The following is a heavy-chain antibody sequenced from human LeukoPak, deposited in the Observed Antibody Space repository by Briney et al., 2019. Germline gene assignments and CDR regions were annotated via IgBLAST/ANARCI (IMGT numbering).Heavy chain of an antibody. CDR2: IYYSGST. Sequence: SETLSLTCTVSGGSLSSGTYYWSWIRQHPGKGLEWMGYIYYSGSTYYNPSLESRLTISVDMSTNQFSLKLSSVTAADTAVYYCARVYYYDSSRLSYFDYWGQGTLVTVSS. J-gene: IGHJ4*02. D-gene: IGHD3-22*01. CDR3: ARVYYYDSSRLSYFDY. V-gene: IGHV4-31*03. CDR1: GGSLSSGTYY.